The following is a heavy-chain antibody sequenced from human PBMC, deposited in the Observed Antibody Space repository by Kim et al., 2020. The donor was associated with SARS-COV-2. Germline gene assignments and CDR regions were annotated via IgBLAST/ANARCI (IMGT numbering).Heavy chain of an antibody. CDR1: GFTFSSYG. V-gene: IGHV3-33*05. Sequence: GGSLRLSCAASGFTFSSYGMHWVRQAPGKGLEWVAVISYDGSNKYYADSVKGRFTISRDNSKNTLYLQMNSLRAEDTAVYYCARGEYSYGYGNDAFDIWGQGTMVTVSS. J-gene: IGHJ3*02. CDR3: ARGEYSYGYGNDAFDI. CDR2: ISYDGSNK. D-gene: IGHD5-18*01.